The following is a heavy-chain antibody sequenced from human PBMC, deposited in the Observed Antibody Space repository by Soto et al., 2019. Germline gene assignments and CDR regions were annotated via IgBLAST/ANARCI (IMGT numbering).Heavy chain of an antibody. CDR2: ISAYNGNT. CDR1: GYTFTSYG. CDR3: ARGPRERQWLVQTDY. V-gene: IGHV1-18*01. Sequence: QVQLVQSGAEVKKPGASVKVSCKASGYTFTSYGFSWVRQAPGQGIEWMVWISAYNGNTNYAQTLQGRVTMTTDTSTSTAYMELRSLRSDDTAVYYCARGPRERQWLVQTDYWGQGTLVTVSS. J-gene: IGHJ4*02. D-gene: IGHD6-19*01.